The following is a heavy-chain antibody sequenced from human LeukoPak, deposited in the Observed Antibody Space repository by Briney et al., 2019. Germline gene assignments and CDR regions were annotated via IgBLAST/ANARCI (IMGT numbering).Heavy chain of an antibody. CDR2: INPNSGGT. Sequence: GASVKVSCKASGYTFTDYFMHWVRQAPGQGLEWMGWINPNSGGTNYAQKFQGRVTMTRDTSISTAYMELSRLRSDDTAVYYCASGSGSPGGYYYYYMDVWGKGTTVTVSS. D-gene: IGHD1-26*01. CDR1: GYTFTDYF. CDR3: ASGSGSPGGYYYYYMDV. V-gene: IGHV1-2*02. J-gene: IGHJ6*03.